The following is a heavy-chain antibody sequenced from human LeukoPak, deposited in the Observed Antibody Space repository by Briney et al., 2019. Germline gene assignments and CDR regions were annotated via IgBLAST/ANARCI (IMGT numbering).Heavy chain of an antibody. CDR1: GWSLSRYY. V-gene: IGHV4-59*01. CDR2: IYYSGST. J-gene: IGHJ5*02. D-gene: IGHD3-10*01. Sequence: TPSGTPSLPRTVSGWSLSRYYLSWIRQPPGKGPEGIGDIYYSGSTNYNPSLKSRVTISVDTSKNQFSLKLSSVTAADTAVYYCARVIGDKLVPVTNWFDPWGQGTLVTVSS. CDR3: ARVIGDKLVPVTNWFDP.